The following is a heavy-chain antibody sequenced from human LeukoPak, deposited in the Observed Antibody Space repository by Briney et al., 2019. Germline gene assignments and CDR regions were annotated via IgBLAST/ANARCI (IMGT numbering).Heavy chain of an antibody. CDR2: ISGDYTDI. V-gene: IGHV3-21*01. CDR1: GFTFSNYA. J-gene: IGHJ4*02. CDR3: ARVRRWTDYFDY. D-gene: IGHD4-23*01. Sequence: GGSLRLSCAASGFTFSNYAMNWVRQAPGKGLEWVSSISGDYTDIYYADSVKGRFTISRDNAKNSLYLQMNSLRAEDTAVYYCARVRRWTDYFDYWGQGTLVTVSS.